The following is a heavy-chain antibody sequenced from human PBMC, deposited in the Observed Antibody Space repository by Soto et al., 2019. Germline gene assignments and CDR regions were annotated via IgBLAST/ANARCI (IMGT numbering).Heavy chain of an antibody. V-gene: IGHV4-30-4*01. CDR2: IYYSGST. D-gene: IGHD3-22*01. J-gene: IGHJ4*02. Sequence: PSETLSLTCTVSGGSINSGDYYWSWIRQPPGKGLEWIGYIYYSGSTYYNPSLKSRVTISVDTSKNQFSLKLSSVTAADTAVYYCARGVDYYDSSGYPADFDYWGQGTLVTVSS. CDR1: GGSINSGDYY. CDR3: ARGVDYYDSSGYPADFDY.